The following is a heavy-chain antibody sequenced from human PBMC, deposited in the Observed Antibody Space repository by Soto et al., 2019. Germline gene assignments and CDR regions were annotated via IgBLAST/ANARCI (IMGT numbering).Heavy chain of an antibody. CDR3: RRDWDYPVL. Sequence: GGSLRLSCAASGFTFANAWMSWVRQAPGKGLEWVGRVRSKADGGTTDYAAPVKGRFTISRDDSENTLYLQMNSLKIDDTAVYYCRRDWDYPVLWGQGTLVPVSS. CDR2: VRSKADGGTT. CDR1: GFTFANAW. J-gene: IGHJ4*02. D-gene: IGHD1-7*01. V-gene: IGHV3-15*01.